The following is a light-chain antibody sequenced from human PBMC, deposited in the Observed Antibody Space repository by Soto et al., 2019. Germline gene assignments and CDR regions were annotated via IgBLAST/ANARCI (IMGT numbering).Light chain of an antibody. CDR3: QLYGRLPT. V-gene: IGKV3-20*01. Sequence: EIMMTQSPDTLSVSPGERATLSCRASQSVSDKVAWCQQTSGQPPKLLIYGASTRATGIPARFSGSGSESDFTLTISRLEPEDFAMYYCQLYGRLPTFGQGTRLEIK. CDR1: QSVSDK. J-gene: IGKJ5*01. CDR2: GAS.